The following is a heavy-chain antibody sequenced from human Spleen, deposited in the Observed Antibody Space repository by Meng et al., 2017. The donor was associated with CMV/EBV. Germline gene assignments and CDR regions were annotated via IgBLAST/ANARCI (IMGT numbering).Heavy chain of an antibody. CDR1: FSLPTTGVG. Sequence: FSLPTTGVGVAWFRQPPGKALEWLAIIYWNDDKRYSPSLTSRVTITKDTSKNQVVLTMTNMDPVDTATYFCAHSLRVSDRVAGFDSWGQGTLVTVSS. CDR3: AHSLRVSDRVAGFDS. D-gene: IGHD2-8*01. CDR2: IYWNDDK. J-gene: IGHJ5*01. V-gene: IGHV2-5*01.